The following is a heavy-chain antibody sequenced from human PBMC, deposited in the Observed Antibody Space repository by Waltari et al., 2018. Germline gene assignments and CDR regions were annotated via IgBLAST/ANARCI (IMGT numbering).Heavy chain of an antibody. CDR2: ISFDGENK. Sequence: QEQLVESGGGVVQPGRSLRLSCAASGFIFRSYGMHWVRQTPGKGLEWVSFISFDGENKYYAESVKGRFTISRDNFNNMLYMQMNSLRAEDTADYYCARDLLGWELRSPLEIWGQGTMVTVSS. V-gene: IGHV3-30*03. D-gene: IGHD1-26*01. J-gene: IGHJ3*02. CDR3: ARDLLGWELRSPLEI. CDR1: GFIFRSYG.